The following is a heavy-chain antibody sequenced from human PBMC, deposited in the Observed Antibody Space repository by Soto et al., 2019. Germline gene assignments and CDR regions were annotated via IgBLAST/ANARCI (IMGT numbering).Heavy chain of an antibody. D-gene: IGHD2-2*03. Sequence: QVQLQQWGAGLLKPSETLSLTCAVYGGSFSGYYWSWIRQPPGKGLEWIGEINHSGSTNYNPSLRSRVTRSVDTSKNQFSLKLSSVTAADTAVYYCARALRWMNTYFDYWDQGTLVTGSS. CDR2: INHSGST. J-gene: IGHJ4*02. CDR3: ARALRWMNTYFDY. V-gene: IGHV4-34*01. CDR1: GGSFSGYY.